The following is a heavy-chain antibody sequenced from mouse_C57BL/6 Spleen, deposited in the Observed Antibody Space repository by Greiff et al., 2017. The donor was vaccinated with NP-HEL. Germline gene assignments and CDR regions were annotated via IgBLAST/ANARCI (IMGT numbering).Heavy chain of an antibody. CDR1: GYTFTSYW. Sequence: EVQLQQSGTVLARPGASVKMSCKTSGYTFTSYWMHWVKQRPGQGLEWIGAIYPGNSDTSYNQKFKGKAKLTAVTSASTAYMELSSLTNEDSAVYYCTREGSLYYGNYDYAMDYWGQGTSVTVSS. CDR3: TREGSLYYGNYDYAMDY. V-gene: IGHV1-5*01. J-gene: IGHJ4*01. D-gene: IGHD2-1*01. CDR2: IYPGNSDT.